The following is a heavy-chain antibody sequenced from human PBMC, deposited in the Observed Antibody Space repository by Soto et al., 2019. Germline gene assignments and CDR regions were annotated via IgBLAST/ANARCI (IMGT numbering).Heavy chain of an antibody. CDR3: AKDGDTAMVIGFDY. Sequence: QVQLVESGGGVVQPGRSLRLSCAASGFTFSSYGMHWVRQAPGKGLEWVAVISYDGSNKYYADSVKGRFTISRDNSKNTLYLQMNSLRAEDTAVYYCAKDGDTAMVIGFDYWGQGTLVTVSS. V-gene: IGHV3-30*18. CDR2: ISYDGSNK. J-gene: IGHJ4*02. CDR1: GFTFSSYG. D-gene: IGHD5-18*01.